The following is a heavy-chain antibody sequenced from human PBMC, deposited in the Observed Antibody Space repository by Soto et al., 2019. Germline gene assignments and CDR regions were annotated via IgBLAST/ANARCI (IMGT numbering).Heavy chain of an antibody. CDR2: IWYDGSNK. J-gene: IGHJ4*02. D-gene: IGHD3-22*01. CDR3: ARDTRKYYYDSSGYYYDY. Sequence: QVQLVESGGGVVQPGKSLRLSCAASGFSFSSYGMDWVRQAPGKGLEWVAVIWYDGSNKYYADSVKGRFTISRDNSKNTLYLHMNSLRAEETAVYYCARDTRKYYYDSSGYYYDYWGQGTLVTVSS. V-gene: IGHV3-33*01. CDR1: GFSFSSYG.